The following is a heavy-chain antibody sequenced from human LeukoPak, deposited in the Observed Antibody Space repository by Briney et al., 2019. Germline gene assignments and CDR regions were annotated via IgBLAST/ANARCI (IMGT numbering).Heavy chain of an antibody. Sequence: SETLSLTCAVYGGSFSSYYWGWIRQPPGKGLEWIGSIYYSGSTYYNPSLKSRVAISVDRSKNQFSLKLSSVTAADTAVYYCARGHYYDSSGYFPWGQGTLVTVSS. J-gene: IGHJ5*02. D-gene: IGHD3-22*01. V-gene: IGHV4-39*07. CDR3: ARGHYYDSSGYFP. CDR1: GGSFSSYY. CDR2: IYYSGST.